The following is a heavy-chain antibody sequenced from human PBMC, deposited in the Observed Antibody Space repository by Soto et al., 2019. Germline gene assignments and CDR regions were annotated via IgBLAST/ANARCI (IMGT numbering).Heavy chain of an antibody. V-gene: IGHV3-30*18. J-gene: IGHJ4*02. CDR2: ISYDGSNK. CDR1: GFTFSSYG. D-gene: IGHD3-9*01. CDR3: AKALYYDILTEPFDY. Sequence: PGGSLRLSCAASGFTFSSYGMHWVRQAPGKGLEWVAVISYDGSNKYYADSVKGRFTISRDNSKNTLYLQMNSLRAEDTAVYYCAKALYYDILTEPFDYWGQGTLVTVSS.